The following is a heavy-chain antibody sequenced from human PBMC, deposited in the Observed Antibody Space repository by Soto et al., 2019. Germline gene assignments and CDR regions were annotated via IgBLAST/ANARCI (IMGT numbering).Heavy chain of an antibody. J-gene: IGHJ4*02. D-gene: IGHD2-21*01. V-gene: IGHV3-49*03. CDR2: IRSKAYGGTT. Sequence: PGGSLRPSCTASGFTFGDYPMSWFRQAPGKGLEWVGFIRSKAYGGTTEYAASVKGRFTISRDDSKSIAYLQMNSLKTEDTAVYYCARAGIRTSFDYWGQGTLVTVSS. CDR1: GFTFGDYP. CDR3: ARAGIRTSFDY.